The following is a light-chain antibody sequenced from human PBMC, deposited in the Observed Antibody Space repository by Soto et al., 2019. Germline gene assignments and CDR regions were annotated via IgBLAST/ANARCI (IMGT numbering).Light chain of an antibody. J-gene: IGLJ1*01. CDR1: SSNIGAGYD. V-gene: IGLV1-40*01. CDR2: GNS. CDR3: QSYDSSLSGV. Sequence: QSVLPQPPSVSGAPGQRVTIFCTGSSSNIGAGYDVHWYQQLPGTAPKLLIYGNSNRPSGVPDRFSGSKSGTSASLAITGLQAEDEADYYCQSYDSSLSGVFGTGTKVTVL.